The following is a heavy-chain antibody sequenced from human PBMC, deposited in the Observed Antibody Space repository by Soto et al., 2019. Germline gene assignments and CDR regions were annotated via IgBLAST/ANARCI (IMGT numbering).Heavy chain of an antibody. CDR2: ISSSGSTI. V-gene: IGHV3-11*01. Sequence: GGSLRLSCAASGFTFSDYYMSWIRQAPGKGLDWVAYISSSGSTIYYADSVKGRFTISRDNAKNSLYLQMNSLRAEDTAVYYCARSALPRGYSYGYYGMDVWGQGTTVTVSS. CDR1: GFTFSDYY. CDR3: ARSALPRGYSYGYYGMDV. J-gene: IGHJ6*02. D-gene: IGHD5-18*01.